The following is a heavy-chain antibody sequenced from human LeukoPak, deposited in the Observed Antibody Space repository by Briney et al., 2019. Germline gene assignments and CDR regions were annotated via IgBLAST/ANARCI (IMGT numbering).Heavy chain of an antibody. CDR3: AKDHYPGYCSGGSCYHLDY. CDR2: ISGSGGST. CDR1: GFTFSSYA. Sequence: GGSLRLSCAASGFTFSSYAMSWVRQAPGKGLEWVSAISGSGGSTYYADSVKGRFTISRDNSKNTLYLQMNSLRAEDTAVYYCAKDHYPGYCSGGSCYHLDYRGQGTLVTVSS. J-gene: IGHJ4*02. V-gene: IGHV3-23*01. D-gene: IGHD2-15*01.